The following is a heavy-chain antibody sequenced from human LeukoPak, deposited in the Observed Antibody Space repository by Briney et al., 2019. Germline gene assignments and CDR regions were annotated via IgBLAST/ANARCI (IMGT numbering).Heavy chain of an antibody. J-gene: IGHJ5*01. CDR3: ARNHGGWFDS. CDR1: GGAISSYH. Sequence: SETLSLTCTASGGAISSYHWSWIRQPAGKGLEWIGRIYTSGSTNYSPSLKSRVTMSVDTSKNQFSLKLNSVTAADTAVYYCARNHGGWFDSWGQGTLVTVSS. D-gene: IGHD4-23*01. CDR2: IYTSGST. V-gene: IGHV4-4*07.